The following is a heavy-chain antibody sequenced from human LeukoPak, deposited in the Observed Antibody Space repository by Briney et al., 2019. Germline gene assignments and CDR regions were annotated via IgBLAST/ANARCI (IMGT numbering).Heavy chain of an antibody. CDR1: EFTFSSYA. J-gene: IGHJ4*02. D-gene: IGHD3-10*02. Sequence: PGGTLRLSCAASEFTFSSYAMSWVRQAPGKGLEWVSGISGSGDTTYYADSVKGRFTISRVNSKNTLYLQMNSLRAEDTAVYYCARDRYYVLDYWGQGILVTVSS. CDR3: ARDRYYVLDY. CDR2: ISGSGDTT. V-gene: IGHV3-23*01.